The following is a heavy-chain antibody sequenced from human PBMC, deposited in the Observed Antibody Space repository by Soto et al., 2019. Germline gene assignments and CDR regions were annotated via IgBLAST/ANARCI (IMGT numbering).Heavy chain of an antibody. CDR3: AKPKRYCSSTSCYYFDN. CDR1: GFDFSSYA. D-gene: IGHD2-2*01. Sequence: EVKLLESGGAVVQPGGSLRLSCASSGFDFSSYAMSWVRQAPGKGLEWVSGISANGVSTYYADSVKGRFTISRDNSRDMVFLQMNSLRAEDTALYHFAKPKRYCSSTSCYYFDNWGQGTLATVSS. J-gene: IGHJ4*02. CDR2: ISANGVST. V-gene: IGHV3-23*01.